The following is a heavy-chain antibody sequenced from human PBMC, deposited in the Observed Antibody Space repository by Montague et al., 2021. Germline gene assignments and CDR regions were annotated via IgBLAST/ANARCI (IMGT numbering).Heavy chain of an antibody. CDR1: GFRFDDYT. Sequence: SLSLSFSASGFRFDDYTMHWVRQVPGKGLEWVSGISWNSNTIDYVDSVKGRFTISRDHAKNSLYLEMNSLRAEDTALYFCAKEKGIALVRGLDYWGQGTQGTVSS. CDR2: ISWNSNTI. CDR3: AKEKGIALVRGLDY. J-gene: IGHJ4*02. D-gene: IGHD3-10*01. V-gene: IGHV3-9*01.